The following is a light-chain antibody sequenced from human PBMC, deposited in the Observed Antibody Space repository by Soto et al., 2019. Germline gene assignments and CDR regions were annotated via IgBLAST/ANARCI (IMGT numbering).Light chain of an antibody. J-gene: IGKJ1*01. CDR1: QSVSSK. Sequence: EIVMTQSPATLSVSPGEGATLSCRASQSVSSKLAWYQQKPGQAPRLLMYAVSTRPTGIPARFSGSGSGTDFTLTISSLQPEDFAIYYCQQTYTTPEITFGQGTKVDNK. CDR2: AVS. V-gene: IGKV3-15*01. CDR3: QQTYTTPEIT.